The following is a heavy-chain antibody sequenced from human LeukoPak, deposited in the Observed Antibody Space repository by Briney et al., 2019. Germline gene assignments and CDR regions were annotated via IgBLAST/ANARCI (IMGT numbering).Heavy chain of an antibody. CDR2: IYYSGST. J-gene: IGHJ4*02. CDR3: ARDRGVGATGSIDY. V-gene: IGHV4-61*01. D-gene: IGHD1-26*01. CDR1: GGSVSSGSYY. Sequence: SETLSLTCTVSGGSVSSGSYYWSWIRQLPGKGLEWIGYIYYSGSTNYNPSLKSRVTISVDTSKNQFSLKLGSVTAADTAVYYCARDRGVGATGSIDYWGQGTLVTVSS.